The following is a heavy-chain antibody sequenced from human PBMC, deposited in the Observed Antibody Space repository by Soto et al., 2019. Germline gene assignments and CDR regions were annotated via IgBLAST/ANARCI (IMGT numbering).Heavy chain of an antibody. V-gene: IGHV3-11*01. Sequence: QVRLVESGGDLVKPGGSLRLSCEGYAFTFKDYYMSWIRQAPGKGLEWIAFITSGGRSTYYAHSVRGRFTISRDDAKNSLYLQMNGLTVEDTALYYCARDPGLPRGMDVWGQGTTVIVSS. CDR1: AFTFKDYY. CDR3: ARDPGLPRGMDV. D-gene: IGHD3-16*01. CDR2: ITSGGRST. J-gene: IGHJ6*02.